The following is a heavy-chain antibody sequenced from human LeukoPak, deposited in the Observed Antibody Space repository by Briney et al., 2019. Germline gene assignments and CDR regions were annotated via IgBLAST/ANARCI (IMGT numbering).Heavy chain of an antibody. CDR3: ARVGATVVTHTPWDY. Sequence: ASVKVSCKASGYTFTSYYMHWVRQAPGQGLEWMGIINPSGGSTSYAQKFQGRVTMTRDTSTSTVYMELSSLRSEDTAVYYCARVGATVVTHTPWDYWGQGTLVTVSS. V-gene: IGHV1-46*01. J-gene: IGHJ4*02. D-gene: IGHD4-23*01. CDR1: GYTFTSYY. CDR2: INPSGGST.